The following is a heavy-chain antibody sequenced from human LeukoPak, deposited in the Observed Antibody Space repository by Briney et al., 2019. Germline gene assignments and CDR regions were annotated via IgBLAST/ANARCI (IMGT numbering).Heavy chain of an antibody. V-gene: IGHV3-7*01. CDR1: GFTFSSYW. Sequence: GGSLRLSCAASGFTFSSYWMNWVRQAPGKGLEWVANIKQDGSEKYYVDSVKGRFTISRDNARNSLYLQMNSLRAEDTAVYYCARDAVLNDYGNDHFDYWGQGTLVTVSS. D-gene: IGHD4-11*01. J-gene: IGHJ4*02. CDR3: ARDAVLNDYGNDHFDY. CDR2: IKQDGSEK.